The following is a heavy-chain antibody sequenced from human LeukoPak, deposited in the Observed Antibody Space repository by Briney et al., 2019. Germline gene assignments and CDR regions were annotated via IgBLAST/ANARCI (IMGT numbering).Heavy chain of an antibody. D-gene: IGHD3-3*01. Sequence: GGSLRLSCAASGFTFSKSWMSWLRQTPEKGLEWVANIKEDGSAKYYVDSVKGRFTISRDNAKNSLYLQMNSLRAEDTAVYYCAKDDEGYYWGQGTLVTVSS. CDR1: GFTFSKSW. V-gene: IGHV3-7*04. CDR2: IKEDGSAK. J-gene: IGHJ4*02. CDR3: AKDDEGYY.